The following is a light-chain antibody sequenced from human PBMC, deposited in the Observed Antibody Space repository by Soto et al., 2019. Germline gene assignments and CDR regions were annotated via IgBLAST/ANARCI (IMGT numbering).Light chain of an antibody. V-gene: IGKV1-16*01. CDR2: AAS. CDR1: QEINNY. CDR3: QQYSTYALT. Sequence: IQMSQPLLPVPSACEQLLTIILRASQEINNYLAWFQHKPGLAPRPLIYAASTRASGIPARFSGSGSGTDFTLTISSLEPEDFAIYYCQQYSTYALTFGGGTKVDIK. J-gene: IGKJ4*01.